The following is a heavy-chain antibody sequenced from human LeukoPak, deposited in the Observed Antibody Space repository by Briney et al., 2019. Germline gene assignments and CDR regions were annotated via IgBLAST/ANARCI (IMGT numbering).Heavy chain of an antibody. CDR2: MNPNSGNT. V-gene: IGHV1-8*03. Sequence: ASVKVSCKASGYTFTSYDINWVRQATGQGLEWMGWMNPNSGNTGYAQKFQGRVTITRNTSISTAYMELSRLRSDDTAVYYCATTAHAAAPDYWGQGTLVTVSS. CDR3: ATTAHAAAPDY. CDR1: GYTFTSYD. J-gene: IGHJ4*02. D-gene: IGHD6-13*01.